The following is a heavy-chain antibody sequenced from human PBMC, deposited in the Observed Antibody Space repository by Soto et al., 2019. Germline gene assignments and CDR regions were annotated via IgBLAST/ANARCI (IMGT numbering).Heavy chain of an antibody. CDR2: TSSDGGTK. D-gene: IGHD2-21*01. CDR1: VFTFSRYS. V-gene: IGHV3-30-3*01. CDR3: AREVVLTEWYFDN. Sequence: PGGALRLSCVTSVFTFSRYSMHWFRQAPGEGLEWVAVTSSDGGTKFYADSVKGRFTVSRDNSKNTLYLQMNSLRPEDTAVYYCAREVVLTEWYFDNWGQGILVTVSS. J-gene: IGHJ4*02.